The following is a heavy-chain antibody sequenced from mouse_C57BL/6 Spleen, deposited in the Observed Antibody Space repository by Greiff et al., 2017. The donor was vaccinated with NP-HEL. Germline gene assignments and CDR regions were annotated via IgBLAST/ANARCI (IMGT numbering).Heavy chain of an antibody. CDR3: AKAGGYEGPSYAMDY. J-gene: IGHJ4*01. Sequence: VQLQQSGPGLVQPSQSLSITCTVSGFSLTSYGVHWVRQSPGKGLEWLGVIWRGGSTDYNAAFMSRLSITKDNSKSQVFFKMNSLQADDTAIYYCAKAGGYEGPSYAMDYWGQGTSVTVSS. CDR2: IWRGGST. V-gene: IGHV2-5*01. D-gene: IGHD2-2*01. CDR1: GFSLTSYG.